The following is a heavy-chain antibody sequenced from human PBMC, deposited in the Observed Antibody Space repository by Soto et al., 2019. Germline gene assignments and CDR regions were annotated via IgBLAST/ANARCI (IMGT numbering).Heavy chain of an antibody. CDR3: ARVMGELSLYFDS. D-gene: IGHD3-16*02. CDR2: IYSDGST. Sequence: PGGSLRLSCAAAGFTVSSNYMSLVRQAPGKGLEWVSVIYSDGSTYYADSVKGRFTISRDNSKNTLYLQMNSLRAEDTAVYYCARVMGELSLYFDSWGQGTLVTVSS. J-gene: IGHJ4*02. CDR1: GFTVSSNY. V-gene: IGHV3-53*01.